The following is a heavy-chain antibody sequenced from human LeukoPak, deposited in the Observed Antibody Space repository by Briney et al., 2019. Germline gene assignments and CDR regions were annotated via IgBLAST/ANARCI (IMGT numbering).Heavy chain of an antibody. CDR1: GGSISSYY. V-gene: IGHV4-59*01. J-gene: IGHJ4*02. Sequence: SETLSPTCTVSGGSISSYYWSWIRQPPGKGLEWIGYIYYSGSTNYNPSLKSRVTISVDTSKNQFSLKLSSVTAADTAVYYCARVVYYGSGSSISYYFDYWGQGTLVTVSS. D-gene: IGHD3-10*01. CDR2: IYYSGST. CDR3: ARVVYYGSGSSISYYFDY.